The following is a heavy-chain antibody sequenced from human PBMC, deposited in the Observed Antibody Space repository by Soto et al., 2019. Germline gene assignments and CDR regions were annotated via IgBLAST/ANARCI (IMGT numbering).Heavy chain of an antibody. D-gene: IGHD2-21*01. CDR3: AREEAQSIYYYGMDV. Sequence: GGSLRLSCAASGFTFSSYSMNWVRQAPGKGLEWVSYISSSSSTIYYADSVKGRFTISRDNAKNSLYLQMNSLRDEDTAVYYCAREEAQSIYYYGMDVWGQGTTVTVSS. J-gene: IGHJ6*02. CDR2: ISSSSSTI. CDR1: GFTFSSYS. V-gene: IGHV3-48*02.